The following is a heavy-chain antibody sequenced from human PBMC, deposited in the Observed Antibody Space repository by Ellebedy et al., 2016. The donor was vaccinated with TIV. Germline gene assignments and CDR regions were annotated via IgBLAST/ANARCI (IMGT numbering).Heavy chain of an antibody. Sequence: GESLKISCAASGFSFSSYSMNWVRQAPGKGLEWVSYMSGSTITTYYADSVKGRFTISRDNAKNSLYLQMNSLRAEDTAVYYCARDMARGNERVIDAFDIWGQGTMVTVSS. CDR3: ARDMARGNERVIDAFDI. CDR1: GFSFSSYS. V-gene: IGHV3-48*04. D-gene: IGHD3-10*01. CDR2: MSGSTITT. J-gene: IGHJ3*02.